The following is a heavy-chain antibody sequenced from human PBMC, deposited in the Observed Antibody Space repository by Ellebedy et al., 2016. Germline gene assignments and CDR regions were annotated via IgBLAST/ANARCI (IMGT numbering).Heavy chain of an antibody. D-gene: IGHD2-2*01. CDR2: ISYDGGNK. V-gene: IGHV3-30-3*01. J-gene: IGHJ3*02. CDR3: ARWASSRDAFDI. Sequence: GGSLRLXCAASGLTFSSNAMHWVRQAPGKGLEWVAIISYDGGNKYYADSVKGRFTISRDNSKNTLFLQMNSLRAEDTAVYYCARWASSRDAFDIWGQGTMVTVSS. CDR1: GLTFSSNA.